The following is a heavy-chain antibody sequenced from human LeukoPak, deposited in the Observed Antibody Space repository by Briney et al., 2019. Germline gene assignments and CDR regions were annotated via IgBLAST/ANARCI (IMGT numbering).Heavy chain of an antibody. J-gene: IGHJ5*02. CDR2: IYSGGST. CDR1: GFTVSSNY. Sequence: GGSLRLSCAASGFTVSSNYMSWVRQAPGKGLEWVSVIYSGGSTYYADSVKGRFTISRDNSKNTLYLQMNSLRAEDTAVYYCAKELAVAAWFDPWGQGTLVTVSS. V-gene: IGHV3-53*01. D-gene: IGHD6-19*01. CDR3: AKELAVAAWFDP.